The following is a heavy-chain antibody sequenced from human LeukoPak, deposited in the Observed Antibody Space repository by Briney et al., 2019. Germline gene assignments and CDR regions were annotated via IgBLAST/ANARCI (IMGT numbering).Heavy chain of an antibody. CDR3: AKDGQPSTRSYLCTNGICYQDY. V-gene: IGHV3-48*04. D-gene: IGHD2-8*01. CDR2: ISSSSSTI. J-gene: IGHJ4*02. Sequence: GGSLRLSCAASGFTFSSYSMNWVRQAPGKGLEWASYISSSSSTIYYADSVKGRFTISRDNAKNSLYLQMNSLRAEDTAIYYCAKDGQPSTRSYLCTNGICYQDYWGQGTLVTVSS. CDR1: GFTFSSYS.